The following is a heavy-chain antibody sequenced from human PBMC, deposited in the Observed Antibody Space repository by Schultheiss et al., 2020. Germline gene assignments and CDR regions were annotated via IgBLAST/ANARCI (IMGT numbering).Heavy chain of an antibody. V-gene: IGHV1-58*02. J-gene: IGHJ4*02. Sequence: SVKVSCKASGGTFSSYAISWVRQAPGQGLEWIGWIVVGSGNTNYAQKFQERVTITRDMSTSTAYMELSSLRSEDTAVYYCAADLGYSSDPALSFDYWGQGTLVTVSS. D-gene: IGHD6-19*01. CDR2: IVVGSGNT. CDR1: GGTFSSYA. CDR3: AADLGYSSDPALSFDY.